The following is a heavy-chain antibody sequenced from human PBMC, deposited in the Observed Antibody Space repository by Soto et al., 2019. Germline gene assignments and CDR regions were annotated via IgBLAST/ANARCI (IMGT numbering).Heavy chain of an antibody. Sequence: PGESLKISCKGYGYSFTSYWIGWVRQMPGKGLEWMGIIYPGDSDTRYSPSFQGQVTISADKSISTAYLQWSSLKASDTAMYYCARYLSAAAGMSYYYGMDVWGQGTTVTVSS. CDR2: IYPGDSDT. CDR3: ARYLSAAAGMSYYYGMDV. D-gene: IGHD6-13*01. J-gene: IGHJ6*02. CDR1: GYSFTSYW. V-gene: IGHV5-51*01.